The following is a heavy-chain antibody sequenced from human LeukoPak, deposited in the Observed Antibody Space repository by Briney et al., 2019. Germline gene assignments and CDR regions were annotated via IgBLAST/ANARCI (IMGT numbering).Heavy chain of an antibody. Sequence: ASVKVSCKASGYTFTSYGISWVRPAPGQGLEWMGWISAYNGNTNYAQKLQGRVTMTTDTSTSTAYMELRSLRSDDTAVYYCARDLALIAAAGIVAFDIWGQGTMVTVSS. J-gene: IGHJ3*02. CDR2: ISAYNGNT. CDR1: GYTFTSYG. CDR3: ARDLALIAAAGIVAFDI. D-gene: IGHD6-13*01. V-gene: IGHV1-18*01.